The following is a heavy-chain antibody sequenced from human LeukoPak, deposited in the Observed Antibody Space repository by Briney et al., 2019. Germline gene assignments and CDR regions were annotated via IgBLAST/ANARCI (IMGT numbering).Heavy chain of an antibody. CDR1: GYSISSGYY. CDR2: KYHSGST. J-gene: IGHJ4*02. D-gene: IGHD2-2*01. V-gene: IGHV4-38-2*02. CDR3: VRDSKCTSASCYPFDY. Sequence: SETLSLTCAVSGYSISSGYYWGWIRQPPGKGLEWIGSKYHSGSTYYNPSLKSRVTISVDTSKNQFSLKLSSVTAADTAVYYCVRDSKCTSASCYPFDYWGQGTPVTVSS.